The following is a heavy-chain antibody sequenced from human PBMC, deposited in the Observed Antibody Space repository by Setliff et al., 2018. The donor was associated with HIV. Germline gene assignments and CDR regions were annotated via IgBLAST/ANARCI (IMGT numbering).Heavy chain of an antibody. J-gene: IGHJ4*02. CDR3: ARVVYGGNSDYFDY. D-gene: IGHD2-21*02. Sequence: SQTLSLTCAISGDSISSNSAAWNWIRQSPSRGLEWLGRTFYSSRWFYDYAVSVKSRVTISPDTSKNQFSLQLNSVTPEDTAVYYCARVVYGGNSDYFDYWGQGTLVTVSS. CDR2: TFYSSRWFY. CDR1: GDSISSNSAA. V-gene: IGHV6-1*01.